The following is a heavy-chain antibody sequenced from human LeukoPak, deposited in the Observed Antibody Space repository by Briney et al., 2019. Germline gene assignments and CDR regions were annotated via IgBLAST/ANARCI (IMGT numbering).Heavy chain of an antibody. CDR1: GGSFSGYY. CDR2: INHSGST. Sequence: PSETLSLTCAVYGGSFSGYYWSWIRQPPGKGLEWIGEINHSGSTNYNPSLKSRVTISVDTSKNQFSLKLSSVTAADTAVYYCARHHTPFFDYWGQGTLVTVSS. D-gene: IGHD5-18*01. V-gene: IGHV4-34*01. J-gene: IGHJ4*02. CDR3: ARHHTPFFDY.